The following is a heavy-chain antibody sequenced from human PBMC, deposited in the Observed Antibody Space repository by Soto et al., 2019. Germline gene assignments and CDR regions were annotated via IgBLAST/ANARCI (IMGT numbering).Heavy chain of an antibody. CDR1: GGSFSGYY. CDR3: ARRGRFGTSGGSRRYYYYGMDV. D-gene: IGHD3-10*01. CDR2: INHSGST. J-gene: IGHJ6*02. Sequence: SETLSLTCAVYGGSFSGYYWSWIRQPPGKGLEWIGEINHSGSTNYNPSLKSRVTISVYTSKNQFSLKPSSVTGAETAVYYCARRGRFGTSGGSRRYYYYGMDVWGQGTTVTVSS. V-gene: IGHV4-34*01.